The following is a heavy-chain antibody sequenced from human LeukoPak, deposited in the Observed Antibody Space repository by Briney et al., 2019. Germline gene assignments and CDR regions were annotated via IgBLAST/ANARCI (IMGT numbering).Heavy chain of an antibody. CDR2: IKQDGSDR. D-gene: IGHD5/OR15-5a*01. CDR1: GFTFRNYW. V-gene: IGHV3-7*01. CDR3: VRGVYNNGNMNDY. J-gene: IGHJ4*02. Sequence: GGSLRLSCAASGFTFRNYWMSWVRQAPGTGLEWVANIKQDGSDRNYVTSVRGRFTISRDNAESSLFLQMNSLRAEDTALYYCVRGVYNNGNMNDYWGQGTLVTVSS.